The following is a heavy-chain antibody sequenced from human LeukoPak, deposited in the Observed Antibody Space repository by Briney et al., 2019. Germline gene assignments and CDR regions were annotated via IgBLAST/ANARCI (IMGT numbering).Heavy chain of an antibody. V-gene: IGHV4-39*07. CDR1: GGSTSSSSFY. CDR3: AGLYCTNGVCHFDY. Sequence: PSETLSLTCTVSGGSTSSSSFYWAAIRQPPGKGLEWIGSIYYSGTTYYNPSLKSRVTISVDTSKSHFSLKLSSVTAADTAVYYCAGLYCTNGVCHFDYWGQGTLVTVSS. J-gene: IGHJ4*02. CDR2: IYYSGTT. D-gene: IGHD2-8*01.